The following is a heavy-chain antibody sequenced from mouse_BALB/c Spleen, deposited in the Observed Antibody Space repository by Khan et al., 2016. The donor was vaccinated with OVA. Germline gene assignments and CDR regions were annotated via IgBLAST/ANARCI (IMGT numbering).Heavy chain of an antibody. CDR2: INSDGYYT. J-gene: IGHJ3*01. CDR1: GFTFSAYG. Sequence: EVQRVESGGDLVKPGGSLRLSCAASGFTFSAYGMSWVRQPPDKRLAWVSTINSDGYYTYYPDTVKGRFTIFRNNAENTLYLQMNSLKSEDTAIYYCASHLTGSFAYWGQGTLVTVSA. D-gene: IGHD4-1*01. CDR3: ASHLTGSFAY. V-gene: IGHV5-6*01.